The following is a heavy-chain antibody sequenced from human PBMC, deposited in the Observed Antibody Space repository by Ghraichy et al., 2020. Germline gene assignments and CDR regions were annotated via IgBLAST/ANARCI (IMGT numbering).Heavy chain of an antibody. J-gene: IGHJ4*02. Sequence: ASVKVSCKASAYIFSTYDITWVRQATGLGLEWMGWMNPSSGNTGYAQSFQGRVTFTRDTSTNTAYMEIISLRSEDTAVYYCARAIRYQLLSEYWGQGTLVTVSS. D-gene: IGHD2-2*01. CDR3: ARAIRYQLLSEY. V-gene: IGHV1-8*03. CDR2: MNPSSGNT. CDR1: AYIFSTYD.